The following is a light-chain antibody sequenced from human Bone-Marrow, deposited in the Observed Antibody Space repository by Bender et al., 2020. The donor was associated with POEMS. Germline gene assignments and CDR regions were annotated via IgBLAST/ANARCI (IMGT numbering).Light chain of an antibody. CDR3: CSYAGSYTWV. J-gene: IGLJ3*02. Sequence: QSALTQPASVSGSPGQSITISCAGTSSDIGAYEYVSWYQHHPGKGPKVIIFNVSNRPSGVSNRFSASKSGNTASLTISGLQPDDEADYYCCSYAGSYTWVFGGGTKLTVL. CDR2: NVS. CDR1: SSDIGAYEY. V-gene: IGLV2-14*03.